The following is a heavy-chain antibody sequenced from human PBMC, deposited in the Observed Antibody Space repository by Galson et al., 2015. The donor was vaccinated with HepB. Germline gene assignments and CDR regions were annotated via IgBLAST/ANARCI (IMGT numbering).Heavy chain of an antibody. D-gene: IGHD3-22*01. Sequence: SVKVSCKASGYTFTSYAMHWVRQAPGQRLEWMGWINAGNGNTKYSQKFQGRVTITRDTSASTAYMELSSLRSEDTAVYYCARDELDYDSSGYYNYYYGMDVWGQGTTVTVSS. CDR1: GYTFTSYA. CDR2: INAGNGNT. V-gene: IGHV1-3*01. J-gene: IGHJ6*02. CDR3: ARDELDYDSSGYYNYYYGMDV.